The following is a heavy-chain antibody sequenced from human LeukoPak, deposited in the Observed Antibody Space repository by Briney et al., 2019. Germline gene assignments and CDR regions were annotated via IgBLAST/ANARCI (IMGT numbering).Heavy chain of an antibody. J-gene: IGHJ5*02. CDR1: GGTFSSYA. V-gene: IGHV1-69*01. CDR3: AGMVVRAVIYPSKWFDP. D-gene: IGHD3-10*01. Sequence: GSSVKVSCKGSGGTFSSYAFSWVRQAPGQGLEWMGGIIPVFGTANYAQKFQGRVTITADESTSTADMELSSLRSQDTAVYYCAGMVVRAVIYPSKWFDPWGQGTLVTVSS. CDR2: IIPVFGTA.